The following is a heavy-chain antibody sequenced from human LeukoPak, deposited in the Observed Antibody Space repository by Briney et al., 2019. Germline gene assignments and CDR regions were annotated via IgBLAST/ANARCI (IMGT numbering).Heavy chain of an antibody. D-gene: IGHD3-22*01. CDR2: VNPNSADT. CDR1: GYTFTGYY. CDR3: ARGRKTYHYDTSGPSDY. V-gene: IGHV1-2*02. J-gene: IGHJ4*02. Sequence: ASVKVSCKASGYTFTGYYMHWVRQARGQGLEWVGWVNPNSADTNYAQKFQGRVTMTRDTSISTAYMELSRLTSDDTAVYYCARGRKTYHYDTSGPSDYWGQGTLVTVSS.